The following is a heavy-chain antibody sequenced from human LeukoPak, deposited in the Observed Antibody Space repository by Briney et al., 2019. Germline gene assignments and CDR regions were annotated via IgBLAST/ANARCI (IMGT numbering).Heavy chain of an antibody. CDR2: ISSSGSTI. CDR1: GFTFSSYS. CDR3: ARGPYGGPTSYYFYYYGMDV. D-gene: IGHD4-23*01. J-gene: IGHJ6*02. Sequence: GGSLRLSCAASGFTFSSYSMNWVRQAPGKGLEWVSYISSSGSTIYYADSVKGRFTISRDNAKNSLYLQMNSLRAEDTAVYYCARGPYGGPTSYYFYYYGMDVWGQRATVTVSS. V-gene: IGHV3-48*04.